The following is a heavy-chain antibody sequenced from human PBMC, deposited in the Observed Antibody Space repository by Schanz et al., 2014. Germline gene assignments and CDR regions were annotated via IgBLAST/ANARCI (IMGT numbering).Heavy chain of an antibody. V-gene: IGHV1-18*01. CDR2: INAHTGNT. CDR3: ARVPSATYHYSSPGDFDI. Sequence: QVQLVQSGAEVKKPGASVKVSCKASGYIFGSHGMTWVRQAPGQGPELMGWINAHTGNTQYAQKFQGRVNMTRDTVTTTVHLELTRLRTDYSAIYYCARVPSATYHYSSPGDFDIWGQGTRVTVSS. J-gene: IGHJ3*02. CDR1: GYIFGSHG. D-gene: IGHD6-19*01.